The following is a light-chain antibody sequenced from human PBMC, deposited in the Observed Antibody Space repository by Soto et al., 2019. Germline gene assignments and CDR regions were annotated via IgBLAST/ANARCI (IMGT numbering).Light chain of an antibody. CDR2: ATS. J-gene: IGKJ5*01. Sequence: EIAMTQSPATLSVSPGERATLSCRASQRVSNNLAWYQQRPGRSPRLLIYATSTRATGIPARFSGSGSGTEFTLTISSLQSEDFAVYYCQQYDNXPPPFGQGTRLEIK. CDR1: QRVSNN. CDR3: QQYDNXPPP. V-gene: IGKV3-15*01.